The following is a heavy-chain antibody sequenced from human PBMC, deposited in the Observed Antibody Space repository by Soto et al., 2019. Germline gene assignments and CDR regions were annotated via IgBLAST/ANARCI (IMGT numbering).Heavy chain of an antibody. J-gene: IGHJ6*02. V-gene: IGHV3-33*01. CDR1: GFTFSSYG. CDR3: ASSPSDTYGMDV. D-gene: IGHD5-18*01. Sequence: QVQLVESGGGVVQPGRSLRLSCAASGFTFSSYGMHWVRQAPGKGLGWVAVIWYDGSNKYYADSVKGRFTISRDNSKNTLYLQMNSLRAEDTAVYYCASSPSDTYGMDVWGQGTTVTVSS. CDR2: IWYDGSNK.